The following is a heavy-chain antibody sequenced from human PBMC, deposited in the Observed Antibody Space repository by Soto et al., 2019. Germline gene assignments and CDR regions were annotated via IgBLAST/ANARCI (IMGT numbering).Heavy chain of an antibody. J-gene: IGHJ3*02. CDR1: GFIVSDTY. V-gene: IGHV3-66*01. D-gene: IGHD2-15*01. Sequence: GGSLRLSCTASGFIVSDTYVNWVRQAPGKGLEWFSVISNRGDTHYADSVRGRFSLSRDISDNTLHLQMNNLRVEDTAVYYCAREPRYCRGGSYSITGDAYDIWGQGTMVTVSS. CDR3: AREPRYCRGGSYSITGDAYDI. CDR2: ISNRGDT.